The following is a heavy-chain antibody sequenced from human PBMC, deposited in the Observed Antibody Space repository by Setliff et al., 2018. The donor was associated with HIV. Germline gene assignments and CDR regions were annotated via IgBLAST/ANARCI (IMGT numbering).Heavy chain of an antibody. CDR3: ARHANYDFWSGYWGYYFDY. CDR2: INTSGST. CDR1: GGSISSYY. Sequence: NPSETLSLTCTVSGGSISSYYWSWIRQPPGKGLEWIGYINTSGSTNYNPSLKTRVTISIDTSKKQVSLKLSSVTAADTAVYYCARHANYDFWSGYWGYYFDYWGQGTLVTVSS. D-gene: IGHD3-3*01. J-gene: IGHJ4*02. V-gene: IGHV4-4*09.